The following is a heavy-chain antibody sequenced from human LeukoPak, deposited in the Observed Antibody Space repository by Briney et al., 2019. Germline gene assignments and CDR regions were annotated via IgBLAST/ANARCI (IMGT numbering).Heavy chain of an antibody. Sequence: GASVKVSCKASGYTFTNYGISWVRQAPGQGLEWMGWMNANNGNTGYAQKFQGRVTMTRSTSISTAYMELNSLRSDDTAVYYCAREYCSGSTCSGGWWFDPWGQGTLVTVSS. V-gene: IGHV1-8*02. J-gene: IGHJ5*02. CDR3: AREYCSGSTCSGGWWFDP. D-gene: IGHD2-15*01. CDR1: GYTFTNYG. CDR2: MNANNGNT.